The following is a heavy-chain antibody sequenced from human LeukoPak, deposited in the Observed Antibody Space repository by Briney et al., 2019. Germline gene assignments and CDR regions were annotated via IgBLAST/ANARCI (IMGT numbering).Heavy chain of an antibody. CDR3: ARKYYDFWSGYSYFDI. CDR1: GFTFSLYW. J-gene: IGHJ3*02. D-gene: IGHD3-3*01. V-gene: IGHV3-7*01. Sequence: PGGSLRLSCAASGFTFSLYWMTWIRQAPGKGLEWVANIKQDGSEKYYVDSVKGRFTISRDNAKNSLYLQMNSLRAEDTAVYYCARKYYDFWSGYSYFDIWGQGTMVTVSS. CDR2: IKQDGSEK.